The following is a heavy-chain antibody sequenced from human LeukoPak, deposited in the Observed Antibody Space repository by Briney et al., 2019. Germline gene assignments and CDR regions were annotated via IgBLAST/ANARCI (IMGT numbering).Heavy chain of an antibody. CDR1: GGSIISYY. V-gene: IGHV4-59*01. CDR3: ARDPYYYDSSPRAQVIFDY. D-gene: IGHD3-22*01. CDR2: IYYSGST. J-gene: IGHJ4*02. Sequence: PSETLSLTCTVSGGSIISYYWSWIRQPPGKGLEWIGYIYYSGSTNYNPSLKSRVTISVDTSKNQFSLKLSSVTAADTAVYYCARDPYYYDSSPRAQVIFDYWGQGTLVTVSS.